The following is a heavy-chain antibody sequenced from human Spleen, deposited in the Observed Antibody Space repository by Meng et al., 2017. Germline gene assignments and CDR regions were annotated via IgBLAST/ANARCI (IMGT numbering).Heavy chain of an antibody. D-gene: IGHD3-9*01. CDR2: IKSNTDGGTA. CDR3: TWDDKAVSDY. Sequence: EVHLVESWGDLVNPGGSLRLSIAAAGFYFSNAWRSWVPQAPGKGLEWVGRIKSNTDGGTAEYAAPVTGRFTISRDDSKSTLYLQMSGLRIDDTGVYYCTWDDKAVSDYWGQGTLVTVSS. CDR1: GFYFSNAW. V-gene: IGHV3-15*01. J-gene: IGHJ4*02.